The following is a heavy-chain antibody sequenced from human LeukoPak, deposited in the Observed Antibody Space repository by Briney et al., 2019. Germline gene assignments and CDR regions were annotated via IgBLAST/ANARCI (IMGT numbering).Heavy chain of an antibody. D-gene: IGHD5-18*01. CDR2: ISSSGSAM. V-gene: IGHV3-11*01. Sequence: GGSLRLSCAASGFTFSSYWMSWIRQAPGKGLEWVSYISSSGSAMYYADSMKGRFTVSRDNAKNSLYLQMNSLRAEDTAMYYCARLGKDTSMAPSDYWGQGTLVTVSS. CDR3: ARLGKDTSMAPSDY. CDR1: GFTFSSYW. J-gene: IGHJ4*02.